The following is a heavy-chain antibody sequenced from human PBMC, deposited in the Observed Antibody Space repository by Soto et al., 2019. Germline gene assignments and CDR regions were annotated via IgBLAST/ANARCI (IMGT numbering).Heavy chain of an antibody. CDR3: ANDGSHNFDY. Sequence: QVQLVESGGGVVQPGRSLRLSCAASGFTFSHYAMHWVRQAPGKGLEWVALLSYDGSNEYYADSVKGRFTISRDNSKNTLYLQTNSLRAEDTAVYYWANDGSHNFDYWGQGTLATVSS. CDR1: GFTFSHYA. V-gene: IGHV3-30*18. J-gene: IGHJ4*02. CDR2: LSYDGSNE. D-gene: IGHD1-26*01.